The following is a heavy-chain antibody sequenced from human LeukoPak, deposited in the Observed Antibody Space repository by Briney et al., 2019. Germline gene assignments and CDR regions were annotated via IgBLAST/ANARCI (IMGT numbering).Heavy chain of an antibody. D-gene: IGHD6-19*01. Sequence: GSLRLSCAASGFTFDGYAMYWVRQAPGKGLEWVSSISSSSSYIYYADSVKGRFTISRDNAKNSLYLQMNSLRAEDTAVYYCARGIAVAGFFDYWGQGTLVTVSS. CDR2: ISSSSSYI. J-gene: IGHJ4*02. CDR1: GFTFDGYA. CDR3: ARGIAVAGFFDY. V-gene: IGHV3-21*01.